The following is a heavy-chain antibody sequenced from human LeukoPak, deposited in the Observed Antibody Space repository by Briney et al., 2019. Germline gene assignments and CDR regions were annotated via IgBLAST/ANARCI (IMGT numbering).Heavy chain of an antibody. CDR2: ISSSSSYI. CDR3: ARDHGYSYGYFDY. V-gene: IGHV3-21*01. D-gene: IGHD5-18*01. CDR1: GFTFSSYS. J-gene: IGHJ4*02. Sequence: GGSLRLSCAASGFTFSSYSMNWVRQAPGKGLEWVSSISSSSSYIYYADSVKGRFTISRDNAKNSLYLQMNSLRAEDTAVYYGARDHGYSYGYFDYWGQGTLVTVSS.